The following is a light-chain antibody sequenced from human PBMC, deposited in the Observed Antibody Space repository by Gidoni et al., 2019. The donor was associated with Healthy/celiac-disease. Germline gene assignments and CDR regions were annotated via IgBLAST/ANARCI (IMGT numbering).Light chain of an antibody. J-gene: IGKJ1*01. V-gene: IGKV1-5*03. CDR3: QQYNSYPWT. CDR2: KAS. Sequence: SQSISSWLAWYQQKPGKAPKLLIYKASSLESGVPSRFSGSGSGTEFTLTISSLQPDDFATYYCQQYNSYPWTFGQGTKVEIK. CDR1: QSISSW.